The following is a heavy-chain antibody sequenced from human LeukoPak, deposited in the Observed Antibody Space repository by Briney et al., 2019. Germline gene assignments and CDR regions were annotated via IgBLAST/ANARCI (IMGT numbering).Heavy chain of an antibody. CDR2: INHSGST. CDR3: ARHGLMVRGVIY. D-gene: IGHD3-10*01. J-gene: IGHJ4*02. V-gene: IGHV4-34*01. Sequence: PSETLSLTCAVYGGSFSGYYWSWIRQPPGKGLEWIGEINHSGSTNYNPSLKSRVTISVDTSKNQFSLKLSSVTAADTAVYYCARHGLMVRGVIYWGQGTLVTVSS. CDR1: GGSFSGYY.